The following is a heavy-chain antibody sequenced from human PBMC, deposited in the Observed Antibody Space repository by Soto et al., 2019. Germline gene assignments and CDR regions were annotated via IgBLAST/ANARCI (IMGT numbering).Heavy chain of an antibody. Sequence: SVKVSCKASGGTFSSYAISWVRQAPGQGLEWMGGIIPIFGTANYAQKFQGRVTITADESTSTAYMEPSSLRSEDTAVYYCARDRQLVATYYYYYGMDVWGQGTTVTVSS. CDR3: ARDRQLVATYYYYYGMDV. CDR1: GGTFSSYA. V-gene: IGHV1-69*13. J-gene: IGHJ6*02. D-gene: IGHD6-6*01. CDR2: IIPIFGTA.